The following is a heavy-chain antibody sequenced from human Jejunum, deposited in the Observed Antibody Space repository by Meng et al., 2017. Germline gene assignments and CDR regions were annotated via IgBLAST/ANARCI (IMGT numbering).Heavy chain of an antibody. CDR2: ITPNSGGT. J-gene: IGHJ4*02. CDR1: VYSFTDYY. D-gene: IGHD4-11*01. CDR3: VRGGSTTGGTPPFNY. Sequence: ASVTVSCMTSVYSFTDYYMHWMRQAPRQALECLGDITPNSGGTTYEQKVQGRVTMTRDRSINTAFMELSGRTSDDTAVYYCVRGGSTTGGTPPFNYWGQGTLVTVSS. V-gene: IGHV1-2*02.